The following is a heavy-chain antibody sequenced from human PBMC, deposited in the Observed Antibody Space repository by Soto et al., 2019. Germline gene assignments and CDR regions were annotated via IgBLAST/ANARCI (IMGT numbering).Heavy chain of an antibody. CDR2: IYHSGST. J-gene: IGHJ4*02. CDR1: GYSISSGYY. CDR3: ATVGVLTGFDY. Sequence: SETLSLTCAVSGYSISSGYYWGWVRQPPGKGLEWIGSIYHSGSTYYNPSLKSRVTISVDTSKNQFSLKLSSVTAADTAVYYCATVGVLTGFDYWGQGTLVTVSS. D-gene: IGHD3-9*01. V-gene: IGHV4-38-2*01.